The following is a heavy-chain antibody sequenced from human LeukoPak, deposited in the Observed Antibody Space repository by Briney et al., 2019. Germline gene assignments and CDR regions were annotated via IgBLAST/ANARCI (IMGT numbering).Heavy chain of an antibody. CDR2: IYYSGST. V-gene: IGHV4-59*01. CDR1: GGSISNYC. J-gene: IGHJ4*02. Sequence: SETLSLTCTVSGGSISNYCWSWIRQPPRKGLEWIGYIYYSGSTSDNPSLKSRVTISVDTSKNQFSLKLSSVTAADTAVYYCARSPRGYGEFDYWGQGTLVTVSS. CDR3: ARSPRGYGEFDY. D-gene: IGHD5-18*01.